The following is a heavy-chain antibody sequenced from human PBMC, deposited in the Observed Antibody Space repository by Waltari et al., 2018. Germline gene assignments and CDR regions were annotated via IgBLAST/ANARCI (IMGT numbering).Heavy chain of an antibody. Sequence: QVQLQESGAGLVKPSQTLSLTCTVSGGSISSGSYYWSWIRQPAGKGLEWIGRIYNSGSTNYKPSLKSRVTISVDTSKNQFSLKLSSVTAADTAVYYCARASVGAISSNYFDYWGQGTLVTVSS. J-gene: IGHJ4*02. D-gene: IGHD1-26*01. CDR2: IYNSGST. CDR1: GGSISSGSYY. CDR3: ARASVGAISSNYFDY. V-gene: IGHV4-61*02.